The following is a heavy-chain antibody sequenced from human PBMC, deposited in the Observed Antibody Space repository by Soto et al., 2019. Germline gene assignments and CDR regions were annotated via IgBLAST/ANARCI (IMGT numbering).Heavy chain of an antibody. J-gene: IGHJ6*02. Sequence: ASVKVSCKASGYTFTGYYMHWVRQAPGQGLEWMGWINPNSGGTNYAQKFQGWVTMTRDTSISTAYMELSRLRSDDTAVYYCARDRLTRSVYYYYGMDVWGQGTTVTVS. CDR2: INPNSGGT. CDR1: GYTFTGYY. CDR3: ARDRLTRSVYYYYGMDV. V-gene: IGHV1-2*04.